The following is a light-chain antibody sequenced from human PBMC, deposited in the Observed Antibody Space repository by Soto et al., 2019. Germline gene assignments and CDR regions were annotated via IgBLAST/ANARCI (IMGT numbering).Light chain of an antibody. V-gene: IGKV3-15*01. J-gene: IGKJ5*01. CDR2: GAS. CDR3: QQYNNWPPIT. Sequence: ILRTRSQATLSVAPGKKATLSCRASQSVSSKLAWYQQKPGQAPRLLIYGASTRATGIPARFSGSGSGTAFTLTISSLQSEDFAVYYRQQYNNWPPITFGQLTRPAI. CDR1: QSVSSK.